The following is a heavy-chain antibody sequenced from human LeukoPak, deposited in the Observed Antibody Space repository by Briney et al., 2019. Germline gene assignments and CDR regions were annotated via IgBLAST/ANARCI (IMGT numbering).Heavy chain of an antibody. J-gene: IGHJ4*02. Sequence: AASVRVSCKASGYTFTNYHIYWVRQAPGQGLEWMGMITPSDGSTNYAQKFQGRITMTRDMSTSTVYMELSSLRSEDTAVYYCARGKVVRGSSQWRDYFDYWGQGTLVTVSS. CDR3: ARGKVVRGSSQWRDYFDY. CDR1: GYTFTNYH. CDR2: ITPSDGST. V-gene: IGHV1-46*01. D-gene: IGHD3-10*01.